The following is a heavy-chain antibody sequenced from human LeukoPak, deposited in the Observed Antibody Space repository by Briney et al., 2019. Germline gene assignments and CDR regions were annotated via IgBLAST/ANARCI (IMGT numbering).Heavy chain of an antibody. D-gene: IGHD3-10*01. V-gene: IGHV4-39*01. J-gene: IGHJ4*02. CDR3: ARPSNYGSGLGILD. Sequence: SETLSLTCTVSGGSITSYTYYWGWIRQPSGKGLEWIGSMSYSGSSYYNPSLKSRVTISLDTSKNQSSLKLTSVTAADTAVYYCARPSNYGSGLGILDWGQGTLVIVSS. CDR2: MSYSGSS. CDR1: GGSITSYTYY.